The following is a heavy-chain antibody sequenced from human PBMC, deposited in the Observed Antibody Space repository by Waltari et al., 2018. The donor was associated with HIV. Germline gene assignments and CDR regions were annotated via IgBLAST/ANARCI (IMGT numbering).Heavy chain of an antibody. D-gene: IGHD3-16*01. CDR1: GLTFIRHS. CDR3: ARDFWGGYYYGMDV. CDR2: ISSSSSYI. V-gene: IGHV3-21*01. Sequence: EVQLVESGGGLVKPGGSLRLSCAASGLTFIRHSMNWVRQAPGKGLEWVSSISSSSSYIYYADSVKGRFTISRDNAKNSLYLQMNSLRAEDTAVYYCARDFWGGYYYGMDVWGQGTTVTVSS. J-gene: IGHJ6*02.